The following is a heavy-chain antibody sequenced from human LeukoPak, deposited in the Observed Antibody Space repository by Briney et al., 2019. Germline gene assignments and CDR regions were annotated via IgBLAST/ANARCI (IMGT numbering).Heavy chain of an antibody. D-gene: IGHD1-7*01. CDR1: GGSFSNYY. J-gene: IGHJ6*03. CDR3: ARRWNYGRNYYIDV. CDR2: INDSGRI. V-gene: IGHV4-34*01. Sequence: SETLSLTCAVYGGSFSNYYWSWIRQPPGKGLEWIGEINDSGRINYNPSLMSRVTVSVDTSKDQFSLRLTSVTATDTAVYYCARRWNYGRNYYIDVWGNGATVSVSS.